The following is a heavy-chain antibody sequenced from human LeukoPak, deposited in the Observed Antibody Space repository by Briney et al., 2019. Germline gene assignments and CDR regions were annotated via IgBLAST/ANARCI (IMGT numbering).Heavy chain of an antibody. V-gene: IGHV4-59*01. CDR1: GGSISSYY. CDR3: ARAPPARPFDY. J-gene: IGHJ4*02. CDR2: IYYSGST. Sequence: PSETLSLTCTVSGGSISSYYWSWIRQPPGKGLEWIGYIYYSGSTNYNPSLKSRVTISVDTSKNQFSLKLSSVTAADTAVYYCARAPPARPFDYWGQGTLVTVSS. D-gene: IGHD6-6*01.